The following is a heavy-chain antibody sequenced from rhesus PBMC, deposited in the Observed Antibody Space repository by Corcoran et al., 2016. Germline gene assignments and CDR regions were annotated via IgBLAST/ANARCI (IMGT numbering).Heavy chain of an antibody. Sequence: QVQLQESGPGLVKPLETLSLTCAVSGDSMGRKSWTWIRQPPGKGLEWIGYIYGKGNDVSYKSALKSRVTLSVDTSKNQFSLKVHSVTAADTAVYYGAKILAAGSFDYWGQGVLVTVSS. D-gene: IGHD6-31*01. V-gene: IGHV4S11*01. CDR1: GDSMGRKS. J-gene: IGHJ4*01. CDR2: IYGKGNDV. CDR3: AKILAAGSFDY.